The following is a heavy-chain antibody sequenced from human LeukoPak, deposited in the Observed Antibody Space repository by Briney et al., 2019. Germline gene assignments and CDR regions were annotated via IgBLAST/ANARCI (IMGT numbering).Heavy chain of an antibody. D-gene: IGHD5-12*01. CDR3: VKGAYDYIEVAYFDF. V-gene: IGHV3-23*01. CDR1: GFSFHNYA. CDR2: IIASSGAT. J-gene: IGHJ4*01. Sequence: GGSLRLSCAASGFSFHNYAMNWVRQAPGKGLEWVSIIIASSGATVYADSVKGRFTTSRDISKNTLFLQMYNLRVEDTAVYYCVKGAYDYIEVAYFDFWGQGILVTVSS.